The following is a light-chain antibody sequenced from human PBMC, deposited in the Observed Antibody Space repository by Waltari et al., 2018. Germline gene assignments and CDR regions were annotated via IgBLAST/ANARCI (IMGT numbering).Light chain of an antibody. CDR1: KIGTKS. J-gene: IGLJ2*01. Sequence: SYVLTQPPSVSVAPETTARITRGGNKIGTKSVHWYQQKPGQAPLLVVYDDSDRPSGIPERFSGSNSGNTATLTIRRVEAGDEADYYCQVWDSNSDHHVFGGGTKLTVL. CDR2: DDS. V-gene: IGLV3-21*03. CDR3: QVWDSNSDHHV.